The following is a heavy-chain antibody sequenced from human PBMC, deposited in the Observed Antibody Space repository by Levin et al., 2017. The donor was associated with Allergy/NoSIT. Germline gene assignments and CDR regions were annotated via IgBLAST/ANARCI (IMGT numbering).Heavy chain of an antibody. J-gene: IGHJ2*01. Sequence: SGPTLVKPTQTLTLTCTFSGFSLSTSGVSVGWIRQPPGKALEWLALIYWDDEKRYRPSLKTRLTISKDSSKNQVVLTMTNMDPADTATYYCVRRSVVYWYFDLWGRGTLVTVSS. CDR3: VRRSVVYWYFDL. CDR1: GFSLSTSGVS. V-gene: IGHV2-5*02. CDR2: IYWDDEK. D-gene: IGHD4-23*01.